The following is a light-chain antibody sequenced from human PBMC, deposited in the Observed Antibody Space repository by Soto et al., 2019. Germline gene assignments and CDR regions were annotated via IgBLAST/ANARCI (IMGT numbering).Light chain of an antibody. CDR2: EVS. J-gene: IGLJ2*01. V-gene: IGLV2-14*01. CDR1: SSDIGGYDY. Sequence: QSALTQPASVSGSPGQSITISCAGTSSDIGGYDYVSWYRQHPGKAPELMIYEVSNRPSGVSTRFSGSKSGNTASLTISGLQAGDEADYYCSSYTARNSLVFGGGTKLTVL. CDR3: SSYTARNSLV.